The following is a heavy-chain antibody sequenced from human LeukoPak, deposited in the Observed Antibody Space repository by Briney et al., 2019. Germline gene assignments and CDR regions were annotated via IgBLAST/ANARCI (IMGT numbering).Heavy chain of an antibody. D-gene: IGHD6-13*01. J-gene: IGHJ4*02. V-gene: IGHV3-53*01. CDR1: GFTVSSNY. CDR2: IYSGGST. Sequence: PGGSLRLSCAASGFTVSSNYTSWVRQAPGKGLEWVSVIYSGGSTYYADSVKGRFTISRDNSKNTLYLQMNSLRAEDTAVYYCARATYSSSWYGFGYWGQGTLVTVSS. CDR3: ARATYSSSWYGFGY.